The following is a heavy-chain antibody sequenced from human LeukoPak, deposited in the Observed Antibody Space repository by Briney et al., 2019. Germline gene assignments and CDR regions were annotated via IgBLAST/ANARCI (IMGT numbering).Heavy chain of an antibody. Sequence: PSETLSLTCTVSGGSISSYYWSWIRQPPGKGLEWIGYIYYSGSTNYNPSLKSRVTISVDTSKNQFSLKLSSVTAADTAVYYCARLDIVVVPAAIRGWFDPWGQGTLVTVSS. CDR1: GGSISSYY. D-gene: IGHD2-2*02. V-gene: IGHV4-59*01. CDR3: ARLDIVVVPAAIRGWFDP. CDR2: IYYSGST. J-gene: IGHJ5*02.